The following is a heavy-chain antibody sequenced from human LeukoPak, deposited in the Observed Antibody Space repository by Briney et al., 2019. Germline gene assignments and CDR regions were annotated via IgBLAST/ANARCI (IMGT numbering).Heavy chain of an antibody. V-gene: IGHV3-64*01. CDR3: ARGGLLLRAFDI. Sequence: PGGSLRLSCAASGFTFSSYAMHWVRQAPGKGLEYVSAISSNGGSTYYANSVKGRFTISRDNSKNTLYLQMNSLRAEDTAVYYCARGGLLLRAFDIWGQGTMVTVSS. CDR2: ISSNGGST. J-gene: IGHJ3*02. CDR1: GFTFSSYA. D-gene: IGHD3-10*01.